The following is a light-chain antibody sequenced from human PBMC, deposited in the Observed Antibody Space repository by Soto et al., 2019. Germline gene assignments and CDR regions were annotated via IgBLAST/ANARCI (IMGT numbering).Light chain of an antibody. CDR2: EVS. J-gene: IGLJ1*01. CDR3: CSYAGSSFYV. Sequence: QSVLTQPASVSGSPGQSITISCTGTSSVVGSYNLVSWYQQHPGKAPKLMIYEVSKRPSGVSNRFSGSKSGNTASLTISGLQAEDEADYYCCSYAGSSFYVFGNGTKVTVL. V-gene: IGLV2-23*02. CDR1: SSVVGSYNL.